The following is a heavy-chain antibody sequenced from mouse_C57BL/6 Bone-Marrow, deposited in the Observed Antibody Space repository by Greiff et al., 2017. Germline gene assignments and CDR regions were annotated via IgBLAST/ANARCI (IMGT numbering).Heavy chain of an antibody. CDR3: TRGGGWGFDY. V-gene: IGHV1-69*01. J-gene: IGHJ2*01. Sequence: QVQLQQPGAELVMPGASVKLSCKASGYTFTSYWMHWVKQRPGQGLEWIGEIDPSDSYTNYNQKFKGKSTLTVDKSSSTAYMQLSSLTSEDSAVYYCTRGGGWGFDYWGQGTTLTVSS. D-gene: IGHD3-2*02. CDR2: IDPSDSYT. CDR1: GYTFTSYW.